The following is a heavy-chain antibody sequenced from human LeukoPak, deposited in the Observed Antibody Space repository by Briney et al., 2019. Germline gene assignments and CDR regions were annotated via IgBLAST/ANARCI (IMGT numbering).Heavy chain of an antibody. CDR3: ALNRGSGWYFRY. Sequence: HTGGSLRLSCAASGFTFSSYALHWVRQAPGKGLEWVAVISYDGSNKDADSVKGRFTISRDNSKNTLYLQMNSLRAEDTAVYYCALNRGSGWYFRYWGQGTLVTVSS. D-gene: IGHD6-19*01. CDR1: GFTFSSYA. CDR2: ISYDGSNK. V-gene: IGHV3-30*04. J-gene: IGHJ4*02.